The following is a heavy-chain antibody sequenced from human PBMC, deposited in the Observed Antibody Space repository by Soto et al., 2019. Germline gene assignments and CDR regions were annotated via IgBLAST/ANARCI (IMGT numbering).Heavy chain of an antibody. J-gene: IGHJ5*02. CDR3: GRLALSATGTGRCSRWLGP. CDR2: IYHSGAT. Sequence: SETLSLTCTVSGASVSSNTYYWSWIRQSPGVGLEWIGYIYHSGATNYNPSLRGRVTIPVDTSKNQFSLRLPSVTAAAAAAYYGGRLALSATGTGRCSRWLGPWGEGTLVTVSS. CDR1: GASVSSNTYY. D-gene: IGHD1-1*01. V-gene: IGHV4-61*01.